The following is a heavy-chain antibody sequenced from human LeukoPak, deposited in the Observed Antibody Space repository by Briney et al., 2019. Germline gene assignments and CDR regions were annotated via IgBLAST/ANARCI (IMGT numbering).Heavy chain of an antibody. V-gene: IGHV4-38-2*02. Sequence: PSETLSLTCTVSGYSISSDYYWSWIRQPPGKGLEWIGEINHSGSTNYNPSLKSRVTISVDTSKNQFSLKLSSVTAADTAVYYCARFLPSVSLNFWSGYPKGGNWFDPWGQGTLVTVSS. CDR3: ARFLPSVSLNFWSGYPKGGNWFDP. CDR2: INHSGST. D-gene: IGHD3-3*01. J-gene: IGHJ5*02. CDR1: GYSISSDYY.